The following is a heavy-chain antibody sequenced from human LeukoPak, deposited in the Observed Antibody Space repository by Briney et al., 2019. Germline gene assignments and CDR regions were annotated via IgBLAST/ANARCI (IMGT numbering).Heavy chain of an antibody. V-gene: IGHV4-59*08. Sequence: PSETLSLTCTLSGGSISSYYWSWIRQPPGKGLEWIGYIYYSGSTNYNPSLKSRVTISVDTSKNQFSLKLSSVTAADTAVYYCARLGWSGYLDYFDYWGQGTPVTVSS. J-gene: IGHJ4*02. CDR2: IYYSGST. CDR1: GGSISSYY. CDR3: ARLGWSGYLDYFDY. D-gene: IGHD3-3*01.